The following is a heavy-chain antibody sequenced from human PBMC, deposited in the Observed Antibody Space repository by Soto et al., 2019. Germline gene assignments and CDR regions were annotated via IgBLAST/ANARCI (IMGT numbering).Heavy chain of an antibody. CDR2: ISGYNGNT. J-gene: IGHJ4*02. Sequence: AAVKVSCKASGYTFTNYGINWVRQAPGQGLEWVAWISGYNGNTNYAQKVQGRVTMTTDTSTSTACTELRSLRSDDTAVYYCARDESTVVGPELDYWGQGTLVTVSS. D-gene: IGHD2-2*01. V-gene: IGHV1-18*01. CDR3: ARDESTVVGPELDY. CDR1: GYTFTNYG.